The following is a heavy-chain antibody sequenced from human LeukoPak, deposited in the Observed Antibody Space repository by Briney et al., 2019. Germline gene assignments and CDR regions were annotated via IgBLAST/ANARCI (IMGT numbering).Heavy chain of an antibody. D-gene: IGHD3-9*01. CDR1: GFTFSTYW. CDR3: ARDRGLVTTTWYFEFDI. V-gene: IGHV3-7*01. J-gene: IGHJ3*02. Sequence: GGSLRLSCAASGFTFSTYWMSCVRQAPGKGLEWVANIKKDGSEQYYVDSVKGRFTISRDNAKNSLYLQMNSLRAEDTAVYYCARDRGLVTTTWYFEFDIWGQGTMVTVSS. CDR2: IKKDGSEQ.